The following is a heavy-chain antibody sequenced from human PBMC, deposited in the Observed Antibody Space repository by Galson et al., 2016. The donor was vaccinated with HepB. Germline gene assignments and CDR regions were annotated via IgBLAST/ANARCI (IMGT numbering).Heavy chain of an antibody. CDR3: ARPGLGYCTDGSCFIDY. J-gene: IGHJ4*02. V-gene: IGHV5-10-1*01. D-gene: IGHD2-15*01. CDR2: SAPSDSYS. CDR1: GYRFTSYW. Sequence: QSGAEVKKPGESLKISCKGSGYRFTSYWISWVRQMPGKGLEWMGRSAPSDSYSNYSPSFQGHVTISTDKSTSTASLQWRSLKASDTAMYYCARPGLGYCTDGSCFIDYWGQGTLVTVSS.